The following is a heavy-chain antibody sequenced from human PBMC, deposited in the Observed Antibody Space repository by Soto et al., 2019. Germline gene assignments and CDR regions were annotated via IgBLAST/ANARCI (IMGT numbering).Heavy chain of an antibody. J-gene: IGHJ6*02. CDR3: ARDHSCSSTSCPPYYYYYYGMDV. V-gene: IGHV4-59*01. D-gene: IGHD2-2*01. CDR1: GGSISSYY. Sequence: SETLSLTSTVSGGSISSYYWSWIRQPPGKGLEWIGYIYYSGSTNYNPSLKSRVTISVDTSKNQFSLKLSSVTAADTAVYYCARDHSCSSTSCPPYYYYYYGMDVWGQGTTVTVSS. CDR2: IYYSGST.